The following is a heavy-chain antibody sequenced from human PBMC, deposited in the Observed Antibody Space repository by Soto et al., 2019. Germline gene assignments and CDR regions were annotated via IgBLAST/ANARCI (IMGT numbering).Heavy chain of an antibody. V-gene: IGHV4-30-2*05. CDR3: ARGRDYSYFDP. CDR2: IYHSGST. D-gene: IGHD4-4*01. Sequence: SETLSLTCAVSGGSISSGGYSWSWIRQPPGKGLEWIGYIYHSGSTYYNPSLKSRVIISVDTSKNQFSLKLSSVAAADTAVYFCARGRDYSYFDPWGQGTLVNVSS. J-gene: IGHJ4*02. CDR1: GGSISSGGYS.